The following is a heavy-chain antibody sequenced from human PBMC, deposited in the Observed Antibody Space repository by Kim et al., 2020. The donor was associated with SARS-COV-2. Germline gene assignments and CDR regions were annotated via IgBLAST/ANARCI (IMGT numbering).Heavy chain of an antibody. D-gene: IGHD3-10*01. CDR2: ISSSSTI. CDR3: ARVFYRGGFDP. Sequence: GGSLRLSCAASGFTFSSYSMNWVRQAPGKGLEWFSYISSSSTIYYADSVKGRFTISRDNAKNSLYLQMNSLRDEDTAVYYCARVFYRGGFDPWGQGTLVTVSS. J-gene: IGHJ5*02. V-gene: IGHV3-48*02. CDR1: GFTFSSYS.